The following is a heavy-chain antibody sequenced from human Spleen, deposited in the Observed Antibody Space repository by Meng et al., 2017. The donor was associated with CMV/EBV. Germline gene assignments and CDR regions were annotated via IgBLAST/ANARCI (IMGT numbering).Heavy chain of an antibody. CDR1: GYSFTNFW. D-gene: IGHD1-26*01. CDR3: ARQFYSGSYIMDDY. CDR2: IYPGDSET. V-gene: IGHV5-51*01. Sequence: KGSGYSFTNFWIGWVRQMPGKGLEWMGIIYPGDSETRYSPSFQGQVTISADKSISTAYLQWSSLKASDTAIYYCARQFYSGSYIMDDYWGQGTLVTVSS. J-gene: IGHJ4*02.